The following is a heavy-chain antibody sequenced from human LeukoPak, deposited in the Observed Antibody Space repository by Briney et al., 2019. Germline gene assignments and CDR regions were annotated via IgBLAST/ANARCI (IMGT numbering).Heavy chain of an antibody. D-gene: IGHD5-12*01. J-gene: IGHJ3*02. CDR2: IHHIGST. Sequence: SESLSLTCTVSGGSISSYFWSWIRQPPGKGLEWIGYIHHIGSTKYNPALKSRVTISVDKSKNQFSLNLNSVIAADTAVYYCARVGAYGREAFDIWGQGTMVTVSS. V-gene: IGHV4-59*01. CDR3: ARVGAYGREAFDI. CDR1: GGSISSYF.